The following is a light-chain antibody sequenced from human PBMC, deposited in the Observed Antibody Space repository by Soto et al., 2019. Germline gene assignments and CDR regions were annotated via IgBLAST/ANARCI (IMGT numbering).Light chain of an antibody. CDR3: HQSCISPPT. Sequence: EVVLTQSPGTLSLYPGERATLSCRASQSVSGSDLAWYQQKPGQAPRLLISGVSNRATGTPDRFSGSGSGTDFTRTISSLEPEDFSVCYCHQSCISPPTFGPGTKVEI. CDR1: QSVSGSD. V-gene: IGKV3-20*01. J-gene: IGKJ1*01. CDR2: GVS.